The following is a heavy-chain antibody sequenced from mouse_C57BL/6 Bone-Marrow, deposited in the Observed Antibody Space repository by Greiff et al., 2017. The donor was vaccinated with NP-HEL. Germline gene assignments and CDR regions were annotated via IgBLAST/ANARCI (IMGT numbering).Heavy chain of an antibody. CDR1: GFTFTSYG. Sequence: EVKLLEPGGDLVKPGGSLKLSCAASGFTFTSYGMPWVRQTPDKRLEWVATISSGGSYTYYPDSVKGRFTISRDNAKNTLYLQMSRLKSEDTAMYYCARRSPFDYWGQGTTLTVSS. CDR3: ARRSPFDY. CDR2: ISSGGSYT. V-gene: IGHV5-6*02. J-gene: IGHJ2*01.